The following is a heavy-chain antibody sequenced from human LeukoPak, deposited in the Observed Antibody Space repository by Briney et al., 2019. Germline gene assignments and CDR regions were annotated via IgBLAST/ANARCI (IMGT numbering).Heavy chain of an antibody. CDR2: ISTSSSYI. Sequence: GGSLRLSCAASGFTFSTYSMNWVRQAPGKGLEWVASISTSSSYIYYADSVKGRFTISRHNSKNSLYLQMNSLRAEDTAVYYCAKESTVTPGSVNWFDPWGQGTLVTVSS. J-gene: IGHJ5*02. V-gene: IGHV3-21*04. CDR1: GFTFSTYS. CDR3: AKESTVTPGSVNWFDP. D-gene: IGHD4-17*01.